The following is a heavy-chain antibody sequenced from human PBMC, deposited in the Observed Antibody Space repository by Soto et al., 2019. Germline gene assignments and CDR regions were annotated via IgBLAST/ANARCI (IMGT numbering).Heavy chain of an antibody. Sequence: GGSLRLSCRAFGFTLTYYLIHWGRQAPGKGLVWVSRINTDGRSTIYADSVKGRFTISRDNAKNTLYLQMDRLRAEDTSVYYCARDMWSTVDYYFGMDVWGQGTTVTVSS. CDR1: GFTLTYYL. CDR2: INTDGRST. V-gene: IGHV3-74*01. D-gene: IGHD4-17*01. J-gene: IGHJ6*02. CDR3: ARDMWSTVDYYFGMDV.